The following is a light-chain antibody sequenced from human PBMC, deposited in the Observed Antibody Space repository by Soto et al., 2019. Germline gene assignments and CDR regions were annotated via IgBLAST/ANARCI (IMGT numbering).Light chain of an antibody. J-gene: IGKJ5*01. Sequence: EIVLTQSPGTLSLSPGVRATLSCWASQSVASTYLGWYQQKPGQAPRLLIYGASSRATGIPDRFSGSGSGTDFTLTISRLEPEDFALYYCQQYAGSPTFGQGTRLEIK. CDR1: QSVASTY. CDR3: QQYAGSPT. V-gene: IGKV3-20*01. CDR2: GAS.